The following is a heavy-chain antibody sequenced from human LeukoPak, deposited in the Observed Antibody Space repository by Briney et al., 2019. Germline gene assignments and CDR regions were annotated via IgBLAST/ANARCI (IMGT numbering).Heavy chain of an antibody. CDR3: AHFTGGIYGSSGRYYPYYFDN. Sequence: SGPTLVRPTQTLTLTCTFSGFSLSSSGVGVGWIRQPPGRALECLALIYWNDDKHYSPSLKTRLTITKDTSKNQVVLTVTDIDPVDTATYYCAHFTGGIYGSSGRYYPYYFDNWGQGALVTVSS. J-gene: IGHJ4*02. CDR1: GFSLSSSGVG. CDR2: IYWNDDK. D-gene: IGHD3-10*01. V-gene: IGHV2-5*01.